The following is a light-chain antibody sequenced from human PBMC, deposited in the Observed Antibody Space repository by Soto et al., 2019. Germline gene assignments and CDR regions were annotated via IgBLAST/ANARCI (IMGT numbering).Light chain of an antibody. V-gene: IGKV3D-20*02. CDR3: QQRYSWYS. J-gene: IGKJ2*03. CDR2: DAS. Sequence: EIVLTQSPGTLSLSPGERATLSCRASQSVSNNYLAWYQQKPGQAPRLLIYDASARATGVPARFSGSGSGTDFTLTISSLEPEDFAVYYCQQRYSWYSFGQGTKLVI. CDR1: QSVSNNY.